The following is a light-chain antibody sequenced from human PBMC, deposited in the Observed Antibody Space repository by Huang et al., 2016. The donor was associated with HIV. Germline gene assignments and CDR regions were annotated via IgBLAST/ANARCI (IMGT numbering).Light chain of an antibody. CDR3: QQYGSSPPT. Sequence: EIVLTQSPGTLSLSPGERATLSCRASQSISFNYLAWYRQSPGQAPRLLIYGASSRATGLPDRFGGSASGTDFTLTINRLEPEDFVVYYCQQYGSSPPTFGQGTKVEI. V-gene: IGKV3-20*01. J-gene: IGKJ1*01. CDR1: QSISFNY. CDR2: GAS.